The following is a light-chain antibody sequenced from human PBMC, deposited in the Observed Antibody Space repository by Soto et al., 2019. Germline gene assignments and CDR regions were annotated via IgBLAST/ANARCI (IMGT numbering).Light chain of an antibody. V-gene: IGKV1-5*01. CDR3: QHYNSYSEA. CDR2: DAS. J-gene: IGKJ1*01. CDR1: QSISSW. Sequence: DIQITQSPPTLSASVRDRVTITCRASQSISSWLAWYQQKPGKAPKLLIYDASSLESGVPSRFSGSGSGTEFTLTISSLQPDDFATYYCQHYNSYSEAFGQGTKVDI.